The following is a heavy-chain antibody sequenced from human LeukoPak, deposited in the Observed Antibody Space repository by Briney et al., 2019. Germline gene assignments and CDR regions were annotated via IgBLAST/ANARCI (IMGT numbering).Heavy chain of an antibody. V-gene: IGHV1-58*01. CDR2: TVVGSGNT. Sequence: ASVKVSCKASGFTFTSSAVQWVRQARGQRLEWIGWTVVGSGNTNYAQKFQERVTITRDISTSTAYMELSSLRSEDTAVYYCAADYHASDAFDIWGQGTMVTVSS. CDR3: AADYHASDAFDI. CDR1: GFTFTSSA. D-gene: IGHD2-2*01. J-gene: IGHJ3*02.